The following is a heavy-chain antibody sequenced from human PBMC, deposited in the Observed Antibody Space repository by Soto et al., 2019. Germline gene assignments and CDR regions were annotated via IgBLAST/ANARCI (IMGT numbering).Heavy chain of an antibody. V-gene: IGHV3-30-3*01. D-gene: IGHD4-17*01. CDR2: MSLDGNSK. CDR3: ASDDYGDLSYYYGMEV. J-gene: IGHJ6*02. CDR1: GFAVSSYC. Sequence: GGSLRRSCAASGFAVSSYCMHWVRQAACEGLEWVGAMSLDGNSKYSADSVKGRFKISRDTSKNTLYLQMNSLRAEDTAVYYCASDDYGDLSYYYGMEVWGQGTTVTVSS.